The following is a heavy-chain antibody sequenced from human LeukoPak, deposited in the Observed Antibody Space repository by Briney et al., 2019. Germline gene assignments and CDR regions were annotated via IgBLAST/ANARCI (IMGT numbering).Heavy chain of an antibody. CDR1: GFTFADDW. Sequence: GGSLRLSCTASGFTFADDWMSWVRQAPGKGLEWVGRIRTSTDGGSADYAAPVKGRFTISRDDSKNTLYLHMTSLKTEDTAVYYCTSTYYGFWSIYWGQGTLVTVSS. CDR2: IRTSTDGGSA. D-gene: IGHD3-3*01. V-gene: IGHV3-15*01. CDR3: TSTYYGFWSIY. J-gene: IGHJ4*02.